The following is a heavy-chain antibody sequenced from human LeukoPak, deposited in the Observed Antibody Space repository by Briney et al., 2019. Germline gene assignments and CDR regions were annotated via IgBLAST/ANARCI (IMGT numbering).Heavy chain of an antibody. J-gene: IGHJ4*02. Sequence: GGSLRPSCAASGFTFSNYAIHWVRQAPGKGLEWVAVISYDGSNKYYADSVKGRFTISRDNSKNTLYLQMNSLRPEDTAVYYCARSQLGIAAAGAPFDYWGQGTLVTVSS. CDR1: GFTFSNYA. D-gene: IGHD6-13*01. V-gene: IGHV3-30*04. CDR3: ARSQLGIAAAGAPFDY. CDR2: ISYDGSNK.